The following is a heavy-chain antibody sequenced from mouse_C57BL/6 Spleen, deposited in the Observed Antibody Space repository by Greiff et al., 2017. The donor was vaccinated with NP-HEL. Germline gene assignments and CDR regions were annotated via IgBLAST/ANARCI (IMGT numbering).Heavy chain of an antibody. V-gene: IGHV5-16*01. CDR3: ARADGYTWFAY. CDR1: GFTFSDYY. CDR2: INYDGSST. J-gene: IGHJ3*01. Sequence: EVKLVESEGGLVQPGSSMKLSCTASGFTFSDYYMAWVRQVPEKGLEWVANINYDGSSTYYLDSLKSRFIISRDNAKNILYLQMSSLKSEDTATYYCARADGYTWFAYWGQGTLVTVSA. D-gene: IGHD2-3*01.